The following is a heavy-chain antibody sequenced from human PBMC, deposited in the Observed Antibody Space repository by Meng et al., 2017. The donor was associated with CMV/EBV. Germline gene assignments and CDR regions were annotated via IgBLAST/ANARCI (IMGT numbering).Heavy chain of an antibody. CDR3: AKNVGPAAIGYYYYYGIDV. J-gene: IGHJ6*02. Sequence: GGSLSLTCAASGFTFSSYGMHWVRQAPGKGLEWVAVIWYDGSNKYYADSVKGRFTISRDNSKNTLYLQMNSLRAEDTAVYYCAKNVGPAAIGYYYYYGIDVWGQGTTVTVS. CDR2: IWYDGSNK. D-gene: IGHD2-2*02. CDR1: GFTFSSYG. V-gene: IGHV3-33*06.